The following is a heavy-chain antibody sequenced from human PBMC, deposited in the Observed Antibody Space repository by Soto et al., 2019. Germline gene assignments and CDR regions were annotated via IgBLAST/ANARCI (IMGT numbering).Heavy chain of an antibody. CDR2: INQDGSET. V-gene: IGHV3-74*01. Sequence: GGSLRLSCAASGFSFSSYWLHWVRQAPGKGLVWVSRINQDGSETYYADSVKGRFTISRDNAKNSLYLQMNSLRAEDTAVYYCAREAPYYYYMDVWGKRTTVTVSS. CDR3: AREAPYYYYMDV. CDR1: GFSFSSYW. J-gene: IGHJ6*03.